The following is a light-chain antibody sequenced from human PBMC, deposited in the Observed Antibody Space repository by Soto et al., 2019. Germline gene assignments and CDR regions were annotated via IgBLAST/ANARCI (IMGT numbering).Light chain of an antibody. J-gene: IGKJ1*01. CDR1: QSVSSTY. CDR2: AAS. CDR3: QQYGSSSWT. Sequence: EIVLTQSPGTLSSSPGERATLSCRASQSVSSTYLAWYQQKPGQAPRLLISAASNRATGIPDRFSGSGSGTDSDLTISRLEPEDFAVYYCQQYGSSSWTFGQGTRVEI. V-gene: IGKV3-20*01.